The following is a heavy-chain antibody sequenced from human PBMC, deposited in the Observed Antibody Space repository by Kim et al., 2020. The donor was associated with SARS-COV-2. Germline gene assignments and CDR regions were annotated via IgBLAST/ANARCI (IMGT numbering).Heavy chain of an antibody. CDR3: ARDPSAVGAPTP. V-gene: IGHV3-53*01. D-gene: IGHD1-26*01. Sequence: HYAYSVKGRFTSSRDSTKSTVDLQMNSLRVDDTAVYYCARDPSAVGAPTPWGQGTLVTVSS. J-gene: IGHJ5*02.